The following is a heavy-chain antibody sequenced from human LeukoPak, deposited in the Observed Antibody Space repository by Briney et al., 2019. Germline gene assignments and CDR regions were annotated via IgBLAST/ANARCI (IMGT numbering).Heavy chain of an antibody. V-gene: IGHV1-69-2*01. CDR3: ATLVEMATIDY. CDR1: GYTFTDYY. CDR2: VDPEDGET. D-gene: IGHD5-24*01. Sequence: ASVKISCKVSGYTFTDYYMHWVQQAPGKGLEWMGLVDPEDGETIYAEKFQGSVTITADTSTDTAYMELSSLRSEDTAVYYCATLVEMATIDYWGQGTLVTVSS. J-gene: IGHJ4*02.